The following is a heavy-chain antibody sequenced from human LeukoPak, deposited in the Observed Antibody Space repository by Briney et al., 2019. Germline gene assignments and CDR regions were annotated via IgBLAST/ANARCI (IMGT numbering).Heavy chain of an antibody. CDR2: IIPIFGTA. Sequence: SVKVSCKASGGTFSSYVITWVRRAPGQGLEWMGGIIPIFGTANYAQKFQGRVTITADESTSTAYMELSSLRSEDTAVYYCASTFYCSGGSCYYYGMDVWGQGTTVTVSS. V-gene: IGHV1-69*01. CDR1: GGTFSSYV. D-gene: IGHD2-15*01. J-gene: IGHJ6*02. CDR3: ASTFYCSGGSCYYYGMDV.